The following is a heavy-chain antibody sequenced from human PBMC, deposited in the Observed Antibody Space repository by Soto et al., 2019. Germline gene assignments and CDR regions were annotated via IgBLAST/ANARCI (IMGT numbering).Heavy chain of an antibody. Sequence: QVQLVESGGGVVQPGRALRLSCAASGFTFSSYGMHWVRQAPGKGLEWVAVISYDGSNKYYADSVKGRFTISRDNSKNTLYLQMNSLRAEDTAVYCCANLEVVGYAFDIWGQGTMVTFSS. D-gene: IGHD3-22*01. CDR3: ANLEVVGYAFDI. J-gene: IGHJ3*02. CDR2: ISYDGSNK. CDR1: GFTFSSYG. V-gene: IGHV3-30*18.